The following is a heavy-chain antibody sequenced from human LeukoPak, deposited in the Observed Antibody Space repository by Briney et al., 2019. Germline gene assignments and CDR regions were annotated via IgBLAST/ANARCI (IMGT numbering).Heavy chain of an antibody. J-gene: IGHJ4*02. CDR1: GGSFSGYY. CDR2: INHSGST. V-gene: IGHV4-34*01. Sequence: PSETLSLTCAVYGGSFSGYYWSWIRQPPGKGLEWIGEINHSGSTNYNPPLKSRVTISVDTSNNQFPLTLSSVTAADTAVYYCARMRAVAGRYFDYWGQGTLVTVSS. CDR3: ARMRAVAGRYFDY. D-gene: IGHD6-19*01.